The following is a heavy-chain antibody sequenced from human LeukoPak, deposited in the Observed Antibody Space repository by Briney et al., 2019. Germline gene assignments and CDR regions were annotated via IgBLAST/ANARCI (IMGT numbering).Heavy chain of an antibody. Sequence: GGSLRLSWAASGLSFSTYWMTWVRQAPGKGLEWLANIGGDGDRKFYVDSVKGRFTISRDNAENSLYLQMNSLRVEDTAVHYCARDRGWRLLDYWGQGTLVTVSS. CDR3: ARDRGWRLLDY. CDR2: IGGDGDRK. CDR1: GLSFSTYW. D-gene: IGHD6-25*01. V-gene: IGHV3-7*01. J-gene: IGHJ4*02.